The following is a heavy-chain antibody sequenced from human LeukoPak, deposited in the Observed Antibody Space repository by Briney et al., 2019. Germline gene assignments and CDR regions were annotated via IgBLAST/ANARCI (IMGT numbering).Heavy chain of an antibody. V-gene: IGHV4-39*07. CDR1: GGSISSNNYY. CDR3: ARVLGRQVGGVAFDF. CDR2: FYVSGST. Sequence: PSETLSLTCTVSGGSISSNNYYWGWIRQPPGKGLEWIGNFYVSGSTYYNPSLKSRVTISIDTSKKQFSLKLSSVTAADTAIYHCARVLGRQVGGVAFDFWGQGTLVTVSS. D-gene: IGHD2-15*01. J-gene: IGHJ4*02.